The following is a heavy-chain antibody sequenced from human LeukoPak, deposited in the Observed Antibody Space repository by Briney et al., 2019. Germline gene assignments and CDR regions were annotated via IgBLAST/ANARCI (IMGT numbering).Heavy chain of an antibody. Sequence: VASVKVSCKASGYTFTSYYMHWVRQAPGQGLEWMGWINPNSGGTNYAQKFQGRVTMTRDASISTAYMELSRLRSDDTAVYYCARDRGVTGWYDYWGQGTLVTVSS. D-gene: IGHD6-19*01. CDR3: ARDRGVTGWYDY. CDR2: INPNSGGT. V-gene: IGHV1-2*02. CDR1: GYTFTSYY. J-gene: IGHJ4*02.